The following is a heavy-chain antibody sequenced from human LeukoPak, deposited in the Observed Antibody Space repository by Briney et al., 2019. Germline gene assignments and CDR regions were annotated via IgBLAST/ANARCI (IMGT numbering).Heavy chain of an antibody. Sequence: SVKVSCKASGGTFSSHAIRWVRQAPGQGLEWMGGIIPIFGTANYAQKFQGRVTITTDESTSTAYMELSSLRSEDTAVYYCARPRGDSGSYFFSDAFDIWGQGTMVTVSS. CDR1: GGTFSSHA. V-gene: IGHV1-69*05. J-gene: IGHJ3*02. CDR3: ARPRGDSGSYFFSDAFDI. D-gene: IGHD1-26*01. CDR2: IIPIFGTA.